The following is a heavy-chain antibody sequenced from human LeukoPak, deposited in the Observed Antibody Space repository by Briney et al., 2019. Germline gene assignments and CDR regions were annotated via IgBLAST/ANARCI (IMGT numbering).Heavy chain of an antibody. J-gene: IGHJ6*03. Sequence: GGSLRLSCAASGFTFSSYAMSWVRKAPGKGLEWVSAISGSGGSTYYADSVKGRFTISRDNSKNTLYLQMNSLRAEDTAVYYCAKVSCSSTSCYYHYYYYMDVWGKGTTVTVSS. CDR3: AKVSCSSTSCYYHYYYYMDV. V-gene: IGHV3-23*01. CDR1: GFTFSSYA. CDR2: ISGSGGST. D-gene: IGHD2-2*01.